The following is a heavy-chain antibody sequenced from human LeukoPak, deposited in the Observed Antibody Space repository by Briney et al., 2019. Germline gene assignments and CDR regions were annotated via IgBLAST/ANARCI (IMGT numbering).Heavy chain of an antibody. CDR1: GGSISSYY. V-gene: IGHV4-59*01. Sequence: KASETLSLTCTVSGGSISSYYWSWIRQPPGKGLEWIGYIYYSGSTNYNPSLKSRVTISVDTSKNQFSLKLSSVTAADTAVYYCARVGDYDILTGYWSHRFDRWGQGTLVTVSS. J-gene: IGHJ5*02. CDR3: ARVGDYDILTGYWSHRFDR. D-gene: IGHD3-9*01. CDR2: IYYSGST.